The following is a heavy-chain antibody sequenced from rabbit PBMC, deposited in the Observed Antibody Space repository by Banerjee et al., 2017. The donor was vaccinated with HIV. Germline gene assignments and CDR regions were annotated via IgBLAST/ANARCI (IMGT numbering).Heavy chain of an antibody. J-gene: IGHJ4*01. CDR1: GFSFSSNW. D-gene: IGHD5-1*01. V-gene: IGHV1S45*01. CDR2: IDTTDGDT. Sequence: LEESGGGLVKPGGTLTLTCTVSGFSFSSNWICWVRQAPGKGLEWIACIDTTDGDTDYANWPKGRFTISKTSSTTVTLQMTSLTVADTATYFCARAGEGGDGYLNLWGPGTLVTVS. CDR3: ARAGEGGDGYLNL.